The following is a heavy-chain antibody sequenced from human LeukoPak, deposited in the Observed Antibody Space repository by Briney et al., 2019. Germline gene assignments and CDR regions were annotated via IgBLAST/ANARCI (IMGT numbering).Heavy chain of an antibody. CDR3: ARHVGIHLWSLYFDY. J-gene: IGHJ4*02. CDR2: IYSSGST. Sequence: SETLSLTCIVSGGSISSYYWSWIRQPPGKGLEWIRYIYSSGSTDYNPSLKSRVTISLDTSNHQFSLKLTSVTAADTAVYYCARHVGIHLWSLYFDYWGQGSLVTVSS. V-gene: IGHV4-59*08. CDR1: GGSISSYY. D-gene: IGHD5-18*01.